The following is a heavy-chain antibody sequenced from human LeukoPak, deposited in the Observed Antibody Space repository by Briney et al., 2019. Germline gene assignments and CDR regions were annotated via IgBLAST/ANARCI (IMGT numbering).Heavy chain of an antibody. J-gene: IGHJ5*02. D-gene: IGHD5-24*01. CDR1: GFTFDDYA. CDR2: ISWNSGSI. CDR3: ARDRDSYNSSPFET. V-gene: IGHV3-9*01. Sequence: PGGSLRLSCAASGFTFDDYAMHWVRHAPGKGLEWVSGISWNSGSIGYADSVKGRFTISRDNAENSLYLQMNSLRGEDTAVYYCARDRDSYNSSPFETWGQGTLVTVSS.